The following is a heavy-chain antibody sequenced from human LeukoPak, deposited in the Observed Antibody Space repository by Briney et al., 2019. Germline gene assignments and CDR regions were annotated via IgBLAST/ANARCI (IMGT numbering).Heavy chain of an antibody. D-gene: IGHD2-2*01. CDR2: IDPKSGAT. Sequence: ASVKVSCKASGYTFTGYYMHWVRQAPGQGLEWMAWIDPKSGATNYAQRFQGRVTMTRDTSIITAYMELSRLRSDDTAVYYCARGLRVSPAFDYWGQGTLVTVSS. CDR1: GYTFTGYY. CDR3: ARGLRVSPAFDY. J-gene: IGHJ4*02. V-gene: IGHV1-2*02.